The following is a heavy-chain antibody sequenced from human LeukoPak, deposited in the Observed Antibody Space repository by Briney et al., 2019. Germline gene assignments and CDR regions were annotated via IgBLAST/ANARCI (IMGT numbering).Heavy chain of an antibody. J-gene: IGHJ4*02. CDR3: ARTSSFWSGYYQPFDY. D-gene: IGHD3-3*01. CDR2: IYPGDSDT. V-gene: IGHV5-51*01. CDR1: GYSFTSYW. Sequence: GESLKISCKGSGYSFTSYWIGWVRQMPGKGLEWMGIIYPGDSDTRYSPSFQGQVTISADKSISTAYLQWSSLEASDTAMYYCARTSSFWSGYYQPFDYWGQGTLVTVSS.